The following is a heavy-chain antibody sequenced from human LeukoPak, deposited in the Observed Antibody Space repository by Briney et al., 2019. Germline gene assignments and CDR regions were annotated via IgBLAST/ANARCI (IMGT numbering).Heavy chain of an antibody. CDR3: AREYYDGSGYGPDY. CDR2: VSAYNGNT. V-gene: IGHV1-18*01. CDR1: GYIFSTYV. D-gene: IGHD3-22*01. Sequence: ASVKVSCKASGYIFSTYVITWVRQAPGQGLEWMGWVSAYNGNTNYAQKFQGRIAMTTDTSTSTAYMELRSLRSDDTAMYYCAREYYDGSGYGPDYWGQGTLVTVSS. J-gene: IGHJ4*02.